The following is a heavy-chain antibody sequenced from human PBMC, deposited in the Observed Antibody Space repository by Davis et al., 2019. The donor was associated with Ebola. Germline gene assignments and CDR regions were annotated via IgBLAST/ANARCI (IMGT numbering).Heavy chain of an antibody. D-gene: IGHD1-26*01. CDR2: ISYDGSNK. Sequence: GESLKISCAASGFSFSSYAMHWVRQAPGKGLEWVAIISYDGSNKYYADSVKGRFTISRDNSKNTLYLQMNSLRAEDTAVYYCATFPKERIVGATTVDYWGQGTLVTVSS. CDR3: ATFPKERIVGATTVDY. J-gene: IGHJ4*02. V-gene: IGHV3-30*04. CDR1: GFSFSSYA.